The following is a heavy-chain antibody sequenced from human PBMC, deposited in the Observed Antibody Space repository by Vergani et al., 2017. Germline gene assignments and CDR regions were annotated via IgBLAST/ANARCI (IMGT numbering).Heavy chain of an antibody. CDR1: GGSFSTGGQS. Sequence: QVQLQESGPGLVKPSQTLSLTCTVSGGSFSTGGQSWTWLRQSGGKGLEWIGRNYTSGATNYNPSLRSRAIMSVDTSKNQFSLKLNSVTAADTAVYYCGRVADFYGVGSRLLDLWGQGILVTVSS. V-gene: IGHV4-61*02. J-gene: IGHJ5*02. CDR2: NYTSGAT. D-gene: IGHD3-10*01. CDR3: GRVADFYGVGSRLLDL.